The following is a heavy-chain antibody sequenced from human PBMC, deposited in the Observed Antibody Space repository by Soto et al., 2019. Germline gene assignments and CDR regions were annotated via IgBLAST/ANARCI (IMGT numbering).Heavy chain of an antibody. J-gene: IGHJ4*02. V-gene: IGHV3-23*01. Sequence: EAQLLESGGDLVQPGGSLRLSCVASEFSFDDYAMSWVRQAPGKGLEWVSSITFTGVSTYYADSVKGRFTISRDNSKDTLYLQMNSLRAEDTAIYYCAKASVWYPYFDSWGQGTLVTVSS. D-gene: IGHD6-13*01. CDR3: AKASVWYPYFDS. CDR1: EFSFDDYA. CDR2: ITFTGVST.